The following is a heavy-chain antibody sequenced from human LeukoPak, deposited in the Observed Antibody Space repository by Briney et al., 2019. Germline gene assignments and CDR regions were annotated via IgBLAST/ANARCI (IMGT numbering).Heavy chain of an antibody. V-gene: IGHV4-34*01. J-gene: IGHJ5*02. CDR3: ARDLWMPSGSPSGWFDP. CDR1: GGSFSGYY. D-gene: IGHD1-26*01. CDR2: INHSGST. Sequence: PSETLSLTCAVYGGSFSGYYWSWIRQPPGKGLEWIGEINHSGSTNYNPSLKSRVTISVDTSKNQFSLKLSSVTAADTAVYYCARDLWMPSGSPSGWFDPWGQGTLVTVSS.